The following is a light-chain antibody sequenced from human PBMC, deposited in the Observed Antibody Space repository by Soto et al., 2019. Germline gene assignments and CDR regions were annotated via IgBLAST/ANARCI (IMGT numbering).Light chain of an antibody. J-gene: IGLJ2*01. CDR1: SIGDKS. CDR2: YEF. Sequence: SYELTQPPSLSVAPGQTARITCGGDSIGDKSVHWYQHKSGQAPELVIYYEFDRPSGIPEGFSGSNFGSTATLTISRVEAGDEAGYYCHVWDSDRDHPVFGGGTKLTVL. V-gene: IGLV3-21*02. CDR3: HVWDSDRDHPV.